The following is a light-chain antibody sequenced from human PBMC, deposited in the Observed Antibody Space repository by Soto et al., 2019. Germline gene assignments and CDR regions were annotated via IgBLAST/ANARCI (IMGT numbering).Light chain of an antibody. CDR2: EGN. CDR3: CSFAGDNTYV. V-gene: IGLV2-23*01. Sequence: SVLTQPASVSGSPGQSITISCSGTSSDVGRYNLVSWCQQHPGKAPKLMLYEGNKRPSGVSDRFSGSKTDNTASLTISGVQAEDEADYYCCSFAGDNTYVFGTGTKVTVL. J-gene: IGLJ1*01. CDR1: SSDVGRYNL.